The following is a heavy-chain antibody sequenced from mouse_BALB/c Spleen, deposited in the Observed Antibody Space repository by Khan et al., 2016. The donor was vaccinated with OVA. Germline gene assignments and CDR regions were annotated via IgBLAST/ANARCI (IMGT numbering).Heavy chain of an antibody. V-gene: IGHV3-1*02. Sequence: VQLKESGPDLVKPSQSLSLTCTVTGYSITSGYSWHWIRQFPGNKLEWMAYIYFSGSINYNPSLKSRISVTRDTSKNQFFLQLNSVTTEDTATYYWARDGNYMDYWGQGTSVTVSS. CDR1: GYSITSGYS. D-gene: IGHD2-1*01. J-gene: IGHJ4*01. CDR3: ARDGNYMDY. CDR2: IYFSGSI.